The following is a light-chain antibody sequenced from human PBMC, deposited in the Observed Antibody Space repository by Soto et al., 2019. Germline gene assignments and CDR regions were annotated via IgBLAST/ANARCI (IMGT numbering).Light chain of an antibody. V-gene: IGKV3-11*01. CDR2: DAS. CDR3: QQLSNWPPT. Sequence: EIVLTQSPATLSLSPGERATLSCRASQSVSSYLAWYQLKPGQSPRLLIYDASNRATGIPARFSGSGSGTDFTLTISSLEPEDFAVYYCQQLSNWPPTFGQGTKVELK. J-gene: IGKJ1*01. CDR1: QSVSSY.